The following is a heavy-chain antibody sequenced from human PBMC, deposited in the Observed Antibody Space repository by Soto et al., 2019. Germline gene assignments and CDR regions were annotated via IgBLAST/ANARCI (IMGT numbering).Heavy chain of an antibody. Sequence: QVQLVQSGAEEKKPGASVTVSCKASGYTFTSYAMHWVRHAPGQRLEWMGWINAGNGNTKYSQKFQGRVTITRDTSASTAYMELSRLRSEDTAVYYCARAPGDDAFDIWGQGTMVTVSS. CDR3: ARAPGDDAFDI. D-gene: IGHD2-21*02. J-gene: IGHJ3*02. CDR1: GYTFTSYA. CDR2: INAGNGNT. V-gene: IGHV1-3*05.